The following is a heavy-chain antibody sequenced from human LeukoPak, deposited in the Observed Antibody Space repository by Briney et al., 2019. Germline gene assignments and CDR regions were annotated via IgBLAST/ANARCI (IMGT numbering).Heavy chain of an antibody. V-gene: IGHV1-69*06. CDR1: GGTFISYA. Sequence: GASVKVSCKASGGTFISYAISWVRQAPGQGLEWMGGIIPIFGTANYAQKFQGRVTITADKSTSTAYMELSSLRSEDTAVYYCARNIWFGESADAFDIWGQGTMVTVSS. CDR3: ARNIWFGESADAFDI. CDR2: IIPIFGTA. D-gene: IGHD3-10*01. J-gene: IGHJ3*02.